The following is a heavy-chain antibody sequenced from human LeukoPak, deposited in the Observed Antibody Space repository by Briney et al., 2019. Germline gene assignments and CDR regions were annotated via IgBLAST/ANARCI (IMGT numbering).Heavy chain of an antibody. J-gene: IGHJ5*02. CDR3: ARGPITIIVVLGT. Sequence: PGRSLRLSCAASGFTFSSYAMHWVRQAPGKGLEWVAVISYDGSNKYYADSVKGRFTISRDNSKNTLYLQMNSLRAEDTAVYYCARGPITIIVVLGTWGQGTLVTVSS. D-gene: IGHD3-22*01. CDR2: ISYDGSNK. V-gene: IGHV3-30-3*01. CDR1: GFTFSSYA.